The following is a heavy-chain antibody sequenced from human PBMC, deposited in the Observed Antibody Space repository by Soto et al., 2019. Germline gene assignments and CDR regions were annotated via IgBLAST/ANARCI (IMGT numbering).Heavy chain of an antibody. CDR3: ARDVELAQWDYYYGMDV. Sequence: PGGSLRLSCAASGFTFSSYAMHWGRQAPGKGLEWVAVISYDGSNKYYADSVKGRFTISRDNSKNTLYLQMNSLRAEDTAVYYCARDVELAQWDYYYGMDVWGQGTTVTVSS. J-gene: IGHJ6*02. D-gene: IGHD1-1*01. CDR2: ISYDGSNK. CDR1: GFTFSSYA. V-gene: IGHV3-30-3*01.